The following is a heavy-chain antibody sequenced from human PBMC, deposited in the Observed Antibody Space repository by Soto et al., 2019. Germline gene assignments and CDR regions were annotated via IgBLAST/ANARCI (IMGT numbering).Heavy chain of an antibody. J-gene: IGHJ4*02. Sequence: QVELVQSGAQVKKPGSAVKVSCKASGGSFNMYAMNWVRQAPGHGLEWMGGIIPIFDAPRYSEQFQGRVTITVDESKSTAYMELSSLRSDDTAIYYCTRAIGSGGVMGGFDYWGQGTLVTVSS. CDR3: TRAIGSGGVMGGFDY. V-gene: IGHV1-69*01. D-gene: IGHD3-16*01. CDR2: IIPIFDAP. CDR1: GGSFNMYA.